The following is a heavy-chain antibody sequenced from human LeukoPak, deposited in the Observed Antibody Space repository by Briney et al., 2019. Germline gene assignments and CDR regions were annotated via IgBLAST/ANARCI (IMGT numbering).Heavy chain of an antibody. CDR1: GFTFSSYA. CDR3: ARDRLEMSRRGNFDY. CDR2: ISYDGSKK. V-gene: IGHV3-30*04. J-gene: IGHJ4*02. Sequence: GGSLRLSCAASGFTFSSYAMHWVRQAPGKGLEWVAAISYDGSKKYYADSVRGRFTISRDNSKNTLYLQMNSLRAEDTTVYYCARDRLEMSRRGNFDYWGQGTLVIVSS. D-gene: IGHD5-24*01.